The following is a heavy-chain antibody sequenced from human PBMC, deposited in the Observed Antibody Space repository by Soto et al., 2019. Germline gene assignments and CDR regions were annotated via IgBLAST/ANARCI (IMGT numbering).Heavy chain of an antibody. CDR3: AKDRKSYGEIDW. CDR1: GFTFSDYR. V-gene: IGHV3-30*18. D-gene: IGHD5-18*01. CDR2: IWYDGSNK. Sequence: QVHLVESGGDVVQPGRSLRLSCAASGFTFSDYRVHWVRQAPGKGLEWVAVIWYDGSNKYYTDSVKGRFTISRDNSKNTLYLQLNSLRPEDTAVYYCAKDRKSYGEIDWWGQGTLVTVSS. J-gene: IGHJ4*02.